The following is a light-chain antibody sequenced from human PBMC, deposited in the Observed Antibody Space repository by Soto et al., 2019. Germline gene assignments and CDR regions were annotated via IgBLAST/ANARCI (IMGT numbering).Light chain of an antibody. Sequence: QSALTQPASVSGSPGQSITISCTGTSSDVGGYNYVSWYQQHPGKAPKLIIYEVSTRPSGVSNRFSGSKSSNTASLTISGLQAEDEADYYCNSYTSKSTGVFGTGTKLTVL. V-gene: IGLV2-14*01. CDR3: NSYTSKSTGV. J-gene: IGLJ1*01. CDR2: EVS. CDR1: SSDVGGYNY.